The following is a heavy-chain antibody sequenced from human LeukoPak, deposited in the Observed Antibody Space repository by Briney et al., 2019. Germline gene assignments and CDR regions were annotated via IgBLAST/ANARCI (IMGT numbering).Heavy chain of an antibody. CDR2: INAGNGNT. CDR1: GYTFTSYA. V-gene: IGHV1-3*01. J-gene: IGHJ5*02. D-gene: IGHD6-19*01. Sequence: ASVKVSRKASGYTFTSYAMHWVRQAPGQRLEWMGWINAGNGNTKCSQKFQGRVTITRDTSASTAYMELSSLRSEDTAVYYCARDPRRYSSGWSWFDPWGQGTLVTVSS. CDR3: ARDPRRYSSGWSWFDP.